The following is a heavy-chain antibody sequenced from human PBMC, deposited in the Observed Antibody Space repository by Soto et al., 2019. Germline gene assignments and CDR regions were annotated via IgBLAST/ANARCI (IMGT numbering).Heavy chain of an antibody. Sequence: EVQLVESGGGLVQPGESLRLSCAASGFTFSSYWMHWVRQAPGKGLVWVSRITSDGSSTSYAGSVKGRFTISRDNAKNTLYLQMNRLRAEDTAVYYCVRTSLVVAAATREDYWGQGTLVTVSS. CDR3: VRTSLVVAAATREDY. V-gene: IGHV3-74*01. D-gene: IGHD2-15*01. CDR2: ITSDGSST. J-gene: IGHJ4*02. CDR1: GFTFSSYW.